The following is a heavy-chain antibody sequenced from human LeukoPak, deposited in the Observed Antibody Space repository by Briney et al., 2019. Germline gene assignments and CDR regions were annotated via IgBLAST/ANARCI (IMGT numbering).Heavy chain of an antibody. D-gene: IGHD5-12*01. Sequence: GGSLRLSCAASGFTFDDYAMHWVRQAPGKGLECVSGISWNSGSIGYADSVKGRFTISRDNAKNSLYLQMNSLRAEDTALYYCATFSGYDWSFDYWGQGTLVTVSS. J-gene: IGHJ4*02. CDR1: GFTFDDYA. V-gene: IGHV3-9*01. CDR3: ATFSGYDWSFDY. CDR2: ISWNSGSI.